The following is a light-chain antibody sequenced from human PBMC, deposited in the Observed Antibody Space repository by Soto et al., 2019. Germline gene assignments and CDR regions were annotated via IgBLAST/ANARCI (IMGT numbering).Light chain of an antibody. CDR2: EVG. CDR3: SSYTHTSSVV. Sequence: QSALTQPASVSGSPGQSITISCTGTSSDIGTYDYVSWYQHHPGKAPKLIISEVGTRPSGVSYRFSGSKSVNTASLTISGLQAEDEAAYYCSSYTHTSSVVFGGGTKVTVL. CDR1: SSDIGTYDY. V-gene: IGLV2-14*01. J-gene: IGLJ2*01.